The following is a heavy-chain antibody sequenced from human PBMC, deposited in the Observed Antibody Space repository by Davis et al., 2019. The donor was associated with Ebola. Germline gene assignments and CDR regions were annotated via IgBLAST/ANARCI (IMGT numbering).Heavy chain of an antibody. CDR3: ARGWYCSSISCYVVY. J-gene: IGHJ4*02. Sequence: PGGSLRLSCAASGFTFSNYAMSWVRQAPGKGLEWVSAISGSGGSTYYADSVKGRFTISRDISKNTLYLQMNSLRAEDTAVYYCARGWYCSSISCYVVYWGQGTLVTVSS. D-gene: IGHD2-2*01. V-gene: IGHV3-23*01. CDR2: ISGSGGST. CDR1: GFTFSNYA.